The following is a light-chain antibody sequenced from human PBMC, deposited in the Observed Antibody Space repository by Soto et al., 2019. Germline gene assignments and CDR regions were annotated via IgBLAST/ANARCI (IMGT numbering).Light chain of an antibody. Sequence: DIQMTQSPSTLSASVGDRVTITCRASQSISTWLAWYQQKPGKAPKLLIYKASSLEGGVPSRFSGSGSGTEFNITISSLQPDDSATYYCQQYNSYPLTFGGGTTVDIK. V-gene: IGKV1-5*03. J-gene: IGKJ4*01. CDR2: KAS. CDR1: QSISTW. CDR3: QQYNSYPLT.